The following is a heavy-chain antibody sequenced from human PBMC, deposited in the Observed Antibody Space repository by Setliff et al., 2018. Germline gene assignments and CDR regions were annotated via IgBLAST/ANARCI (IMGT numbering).Heavy chain of an antibody. CDR1: GFTFSTYS. V-gene: IGHV3-23*01. CDR2: ISGDSVSI. J-gene: IGHJ3*02. Sequence: PGGSLRLSCAASGFTFSTYSMSWARQAPGKGLEWVSAISGDSVSIYYADSVRGRFTISRDNSKNTLYLQMNNLRDEDTAVYYCIRDTSGRDAFDIWGQGTMVT. D-gene: IGHD6-19*01. CDR3: IRDTSGRDAFDI.